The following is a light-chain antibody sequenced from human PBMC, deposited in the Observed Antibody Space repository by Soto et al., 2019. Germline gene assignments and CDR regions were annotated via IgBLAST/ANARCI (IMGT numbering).Light chain of an antibody. CDR1: SSNIGAGFD. J-gene: IGLJ3*02. V-gene: IGLV1-40*01. CDR2: GNN. Sequence: QSVLTQPPSVSGAPGQRVTISCTGSSSNIGAGFDVHWYQQFPGTAPKLLIYGNNNRPSGVPDRFSGSKSDTSASLANTGLQAEDEADYYCQSFWVFGGGTKLTVL. CDR3: QSFWV.